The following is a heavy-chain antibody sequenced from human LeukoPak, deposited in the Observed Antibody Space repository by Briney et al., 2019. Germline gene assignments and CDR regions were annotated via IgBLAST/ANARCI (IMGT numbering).Heavy chain of an antibody. Sequence: ASVKVSCKASGYTFTGHYMHWVRQAPGLGLEWMGWINPNSGATTYPQKFEGRVTMTRDTSISTAYMELSTLSSDDTAVYYCARVGGTIWSGSLDYWGQGTLLTVTS. D-gene: IGHD3-3*01. CDR2: INPNSGAT. J-gene: IGHJ4*02. V-gene: IGHV1-2*02. CDR1: GYTFTGHY. CDR3: ARVGGTIWSGSLDY.